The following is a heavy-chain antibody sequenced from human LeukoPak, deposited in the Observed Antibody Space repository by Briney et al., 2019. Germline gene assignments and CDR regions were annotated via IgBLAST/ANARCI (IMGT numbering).Heavy chain of an antibody. CDR1: GYTFTGYY. Sequence: ASVKLSGKASGYTFTGYYMHWVRLAPGQGLEWMGWINPNSGGTNYAQKCQGRVTMTRDTSISTAYMELSRLRSDDTDVYYCAKDYYASGSGIYKKQRPYYFDYWGQGTLVTVSS. CDR2: INPNSGGT. D-gene: IGHD3-10*01. V-gene: IGHV1-2*02. J-gene: IGHJ4*02. CDR3: AKDYYASGSGIYKKQRPYYFDY.